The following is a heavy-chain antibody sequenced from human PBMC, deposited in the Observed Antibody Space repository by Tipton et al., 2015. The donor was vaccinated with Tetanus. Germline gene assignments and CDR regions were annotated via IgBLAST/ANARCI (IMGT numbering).Heavy chain of an antibody. J-gene: IGHJ4*02. D-gene: IGHD3-22*01. CDR1: GGSISSYY. V-gene: IGHV4-34*01. Sequence: TLSLTCTVSGGSISSYYWSWVRQSPGKGLEWIGEINHSGSTNYNPSLKSRVTISVDTSKNQFSLKLSSVTAADTAVYYCARRDYSDSSVDNWGQGTLVTVSS. CDR2: INHSGST. CDR3: ARRDYSDSSVDN.